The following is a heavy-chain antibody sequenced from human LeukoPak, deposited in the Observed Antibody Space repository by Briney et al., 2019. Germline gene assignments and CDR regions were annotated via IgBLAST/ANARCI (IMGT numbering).Heavy chain of an antibody. CDR3: ARATYGGNYYFDY. Sequence: SETLSLICTVSGGSISSYYWSWIRQPPGKGLEWIGYIYYSGSTNYNPSLKSRVTISVDTSKNQFSLNLSSVTAADTAVYYCARATYGGNYYFDYWGQGTLVTVSS. CDR2: IYYSGST. D-gene: IGHD2-21*01. J-gene: IGHJ4*01. V-gene: IGHV4-59*01. CDR1: GGSISSYY.